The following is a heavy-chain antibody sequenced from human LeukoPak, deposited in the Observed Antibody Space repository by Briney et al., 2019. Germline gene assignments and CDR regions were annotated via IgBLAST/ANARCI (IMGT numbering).Heavy chain of an antibody. Sequence: SETLSLTCAVSGGSINTGGYSWSWIRQPPGKGLEWIGYIYPSGSTDYSPSLKSRITMSIDRSKNQFSLRLTSVTAADTAVYYCARWEWELLRAFDIWGQGTMVTVSS. CDR2: IYPSGST. D-gene: IGHD1-26*01. J-gene: IGHJ3*02. V-gene: IGHV4-30-2*01. CDR3: ARWEWELLRAFDI. CDR1: GGSINTGGYS.